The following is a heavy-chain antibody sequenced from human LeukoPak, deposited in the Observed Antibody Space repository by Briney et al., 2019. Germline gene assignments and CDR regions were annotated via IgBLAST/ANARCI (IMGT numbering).Heavy chain of an antibody. J-gene: IGHJ4*02. CDR2: INHSGST. D-gene: IGHD2-15*01. CDR3: RGYCSGGSCRLFDY. Sequence: SETPSLTCAVYGGSFSGYYWSWIRQPPGKGLEWIGEINHSGSTNYNPSLKSRVTISVDTSKNQFSLKLSSVTAADTAVYYCRGYCSGGSCRLFDYWGQGTLVTVSS. CDR1: GGSFSGYY. V-gene: IGHV4-34*01.